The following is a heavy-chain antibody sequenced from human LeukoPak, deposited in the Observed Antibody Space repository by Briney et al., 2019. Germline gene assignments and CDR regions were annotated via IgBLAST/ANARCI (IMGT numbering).Heavy chain of an antibody. J-gene: IGHJ4*02. D-gene: IGHD1-26*01. V-gene: IGHV4-39*01. CDR2: IYYSGST. CDR1: GGSSRGSSDY. Sequence: SETLSLTCTLSGGSSRGSSDYWGWIRQSPGKGLEWIGSIYYSGSTYYNPSLKSRVTISVDTSKNQFYVKLTSVTAADTAVYYCARNESVLGTTGLNDFFDDWGQGTLVTVSS. CDR3: ARNESVLGTTGLNDFFDD.